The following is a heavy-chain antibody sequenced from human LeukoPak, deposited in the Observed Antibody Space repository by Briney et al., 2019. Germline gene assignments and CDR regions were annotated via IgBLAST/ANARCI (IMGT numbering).Heavy chain of an antibody. CDR3: AMFSYSSGCYAG. Sequence: ASVKVSCKVSGYTLSELSMNWVRQAPGKGLEWMGGFDPEDGETIYAQKFQGRVTMTEDTSTDTAYMELSSLRSEDTAVYYCAMFSYSSGCYAGWGQGTLVTVSS. J-gene: IGHJ4*02. CDR1: GYTLSELS. V-gene: IGHV1-24*01. D-gene: IGHD6-19*01. CDR2: FDPEDGET.